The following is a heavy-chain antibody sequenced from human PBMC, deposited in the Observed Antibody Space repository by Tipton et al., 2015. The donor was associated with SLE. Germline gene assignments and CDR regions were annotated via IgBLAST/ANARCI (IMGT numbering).Heavy chain of an antibody. Sequence: AGKELEWLGRIYSSGTTNYNPSLKSRLTISLDTSKNQFSLPLNSVTAADTAVYYCARGERSSMPDSWGQGSLVTVSS. V-gene: IGHV4-61*02. CDR3: ARGERSSMPDS. J-gene: IGHJ4*02. CDR2: IYSSGTT. D-gene: IGHD6-13*01.